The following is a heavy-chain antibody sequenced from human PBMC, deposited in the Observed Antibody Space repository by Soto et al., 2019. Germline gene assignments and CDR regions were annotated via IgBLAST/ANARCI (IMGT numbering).Heavy chain of an antibody. V-gene: IGHV4-61*08. D-gene: IGHD3-22*01. J-gene: IGHJ6*02. CDR2: IYYSGST. CDR1: GGSISSGGYY. CDR3: ARHIIVGEPGGYYYYYGMDV. Sequence: PSETLSLTCTVSGGSISSGGYYWSWIRQHPGKGLEWIGYIYYSGSTNYNPSLKSRVTISVDTSKNQFSLKLSSVTAADTAVYYCARHIIVGEPGGYYYYYGMDVWGQGTTVTVSS.